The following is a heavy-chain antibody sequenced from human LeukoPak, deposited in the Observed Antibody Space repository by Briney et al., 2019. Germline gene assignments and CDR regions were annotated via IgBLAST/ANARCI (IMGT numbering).Heavy chain of an antibody. CDR1: GFTFSSYE. Sequence: GGSLRLSCAASGFTFSSYEMNWVRQAPGKGLVWVSRINSDGSSTSYADSVKGRFTISRDNARNTLYLQMNTLRAEDTAVYYCARAANWNDPTSFDYWGQGTLVTVSS. CDR3: ARAANWNDPTSFDY. V-gene: IGHV3-74*01. J-gene: IGHJ4*02. CDR2: INSDGSST. D-gene: IGHD1-1*01.